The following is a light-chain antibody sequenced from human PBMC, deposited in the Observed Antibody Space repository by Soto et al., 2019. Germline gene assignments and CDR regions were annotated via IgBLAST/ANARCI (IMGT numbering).Light chain of an antibody. J-gene: IGKJ5*01. CDR2: AAS. CDR1: QGISSY. CDR3: QQLNSYPLT. V-gene: IGKV1-9*01. Sequence: DIQLTQSPSFLSASVGDRVTITCRASQGISSYLAWYQQKPGKAPKLLIYAASTLQSGVPSRFSGSGSGPEFTLTISSLQPEDFATYYCQQLNSYPLTFGQGTRLEI.